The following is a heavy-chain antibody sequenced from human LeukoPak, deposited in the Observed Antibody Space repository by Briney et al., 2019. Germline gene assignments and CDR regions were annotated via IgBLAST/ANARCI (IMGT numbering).Heavy chain of an antibody. D-gene: IGHD2-21*02. Sequence: GGSLRLSCAASGFTFSSYAMSWVRQAPGKGLEWVANVNQGGTEKYYVDSVKGRFTISRDNAENSLYLQMNSLRAEDTAVYYCARDLQCGGDCHYDAFDIWGQGTMATVSS. CDR3: ARDLQCGGDCHYDAFDI. J-gene: IGHJ3*02. V-gene: IGHV3-7*01. CDR2: VNQGGTEK. CDR1: GFTFSSYA.